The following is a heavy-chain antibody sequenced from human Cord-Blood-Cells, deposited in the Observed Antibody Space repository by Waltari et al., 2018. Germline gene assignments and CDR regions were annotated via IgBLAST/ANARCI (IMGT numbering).Heavy chain of an antibody. Sequence: QVQLQQWGAGLLKPSETLSLPCAVYGGSFSGYYWSWIRHPPGKGLEWIGEINNSGSTNYNPSLKSRVTISVDTSKNQFSLKLSSVTAADTAVYYCARGQWLRWQYYFDYWGQGTLVTVSS. CDR3: ARGQWLRWQYYFDY. D-gene: IGHD6-19*01. J-gene: IGHJ4*02. CDR1: GGSFSGYY. V-gene: IGHV4-34*01. CDR2: INNSGST.